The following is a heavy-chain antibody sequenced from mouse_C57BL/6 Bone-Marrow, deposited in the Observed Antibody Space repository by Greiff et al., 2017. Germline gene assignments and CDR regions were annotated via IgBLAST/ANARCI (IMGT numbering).Heavy chain of an antibody. CDR1: GFTFSSYG. D-gene: IGHD1-1*01. V-gene: IGHV5-6*01. Sequence: EVQVVESGGDLVKPGGSLKLSCAASGFTFSSYGMSWVRQTPDKRLEWVATISSGGSYTYYPDSVKGRFTISRDNAKNTLYLQMSSLKSEDTAMYYCARPTTRYFDVWGTGTTVTVSS. CDR2: ISSGGSYT. CDR3: ARPTTRYFDV. J-gene: IGHJ1*03.